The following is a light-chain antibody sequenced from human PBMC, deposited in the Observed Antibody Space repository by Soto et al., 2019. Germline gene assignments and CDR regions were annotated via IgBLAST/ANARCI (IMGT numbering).Light chain of an antibody. V-gene: IGKV3-20*01. Sequence: EIVLTQSPGTLSLSPGERATLSCRASQSVSSSYLAWYQQKPGQAPRLLLYGASSRATGIPDRFSGSGSGTDFTLTISSLEPEDFAVYYCQQDGSSPPSRTFGQGTKVEIK. J-gene: IGKJ1*01. CDR2: GAS. CDR3: QQDGSSPPSRT. CDR1: QSVSSSY.